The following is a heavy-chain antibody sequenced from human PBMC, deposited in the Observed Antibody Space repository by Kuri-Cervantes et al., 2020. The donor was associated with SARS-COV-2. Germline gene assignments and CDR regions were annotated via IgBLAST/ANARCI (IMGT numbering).Heavy chain of an antibody. V-gene: IGHV4-61*02. CDR3: ARGTVGAPGGGMDV. CDR2: IYTSGST. Sequence: SETLSLTCTVSGGSISSGSYYWCWIRQPAGKGLEWIGRIYTSGSTNYNPSLKSRVTVSVDTSKNQFSLKLSSVTAADTAVYYCARGTVGAPGGGMDVWGQGTTVTVSS. CDR1: GGSISSGSYY. D-gene: IGHD1-26*01. J-gene: IGHJ6*02.